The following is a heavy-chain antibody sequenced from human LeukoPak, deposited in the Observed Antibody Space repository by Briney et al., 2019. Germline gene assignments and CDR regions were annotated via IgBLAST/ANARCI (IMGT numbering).Heavy chain of an antibody. CDR2: ISYDGSNK. Sequence: GGSLRLSCAASGFTFSSYGLNWVRQAPGKGLEWVAVISYDGSNKYYADSVKGRFTISRDNSKNTLYLQMNSLRAEDTAVYYCARDLDYWGQGTLVTVSS. J-gene: IGHJ4*02. V-gene: IGHV3-30*03. CDR1: GFTFSSYG. CDR3: ARDLDY.